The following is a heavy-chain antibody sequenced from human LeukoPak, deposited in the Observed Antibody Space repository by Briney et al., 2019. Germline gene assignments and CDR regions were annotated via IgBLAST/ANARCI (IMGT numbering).Heavy chain of an antibody. D-gene: IGHD6-6*01. Sequence: GGSLRLSCGASGFTFSNYWMSWSRQAPGKGLEWVASINSDGSEGYYADVVKGRFTISRDNAKNSLYLQINSLRAEDTAVYYCARSSYSSSSSVWGQGTMVTVSS. J-gene: IGHJ3*01. CDR1: GFTFSNYW. V-gene: IGHV3-7*03. CDR3: ARSSYSSSSSV. CDR2: INSDGSEG.